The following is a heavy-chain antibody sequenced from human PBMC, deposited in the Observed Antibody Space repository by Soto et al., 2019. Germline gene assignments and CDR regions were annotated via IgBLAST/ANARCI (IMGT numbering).Heavy chain of an antibody. CDR2: IYHSGTT. CDR3: ARHVAVPRTRGFDY. CDR1: GASICDNW. J-gene: IGHJ4*02. D-gene: IGHD2-15*01. Sequence: QVQLQESGPGLVKPSGTLSLTCAVAGASICDNWWSWVRQAPGKGLEWIGDIYHSGTTYYNPSLQVRVVILVHKSSRQISLTLSSVTAADTACYYCARHVAVPRTRGFDYWGQGALVAVSS. V-gene: IGHV4-4*02.